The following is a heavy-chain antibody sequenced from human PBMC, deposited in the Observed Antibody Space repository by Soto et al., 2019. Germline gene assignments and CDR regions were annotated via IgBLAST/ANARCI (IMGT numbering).Heavy chain of an antibody. J-gene: IGHJ3*01. Sequence: EVQLWESGGGLVQPGGSLRLSCAASGSTFSSYAMSWVRQAPGKGLEWVSVISGSGDSTYYADSVKGRFTISRDNSKNTMYVQMNSLRADDTAVYYCARELGYCSGGSCYMDGAFDSWGQGTMVTVSS. CDR1: GSTFSSYA. V-gene: IGHV3-23*01. CDR3: ARELGYCSGGSCYMDGAFDS. CDR2: ISGSGDST. D-gene: IGHD2-15*01.